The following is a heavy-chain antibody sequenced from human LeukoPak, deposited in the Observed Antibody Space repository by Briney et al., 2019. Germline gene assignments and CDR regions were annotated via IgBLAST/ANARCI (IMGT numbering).Heavy chain of an antibody. D-gene: IGHD3-22*01. CDR1: GYSISNNNW. CDR2: IDSGGSS. CDR3: ARALVDYDSSGYYPPPFDY. V-gene: IGHV4-28*03. Sequence: PSDTLSLTCAVSGYSISNNNWWGWIRQPPGKGLEWIGYIDSGGSSNYNPSLKSRVTVSVDTSKTQFSLKLSSVTAADTAVYYCARALVDYDSSGYYPPPFDYWGQGTLVTVSS. J-gene: IGHJ4*02.